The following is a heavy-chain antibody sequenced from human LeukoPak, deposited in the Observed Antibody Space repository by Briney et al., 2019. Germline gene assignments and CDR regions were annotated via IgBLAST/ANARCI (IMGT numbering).Heavy chain of an antibody. D-gene: IGHD4-11*01. CDR1: GFTFSSYA. CDR3: ARDWYNNSDAFDI. Sequence: GGSLRLSCAASGFTFSSYAMHWVRQAPGKGLEWVAVISYDGSNKYYADSVKGRFTISRDNSKNTLCLQMKSLRAEDTAVYYCARDWYNNSDAFDIWGQGTMVTVSS. V-gene: IGHV3-30*04. J-gene: IGHJ3*02. CDR2: ISYDGSNK.